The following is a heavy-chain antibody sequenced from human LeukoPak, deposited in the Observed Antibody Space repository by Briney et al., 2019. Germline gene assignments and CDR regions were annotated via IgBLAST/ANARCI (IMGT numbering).Heavy chain of an antibody. CDR2: IYTSGST. CDR3: AKSAGRKNYYYYYMDV. CDR1: GGSIGSYY. D-gene: IGHD6-13*01. J-gene: IGHJ6*03. Sequence: SETLSLTCTVSGGSIGSYYWSWIRQPPGKGLEWIGYIYTSGSTNYNPSLKSRVTISVDTSKNQFSLKLSSVTAADTAVYYCAKSAGRKNYYYYYMDVWGKGTTVTVSS. V-gene: IGHV4-4*09.